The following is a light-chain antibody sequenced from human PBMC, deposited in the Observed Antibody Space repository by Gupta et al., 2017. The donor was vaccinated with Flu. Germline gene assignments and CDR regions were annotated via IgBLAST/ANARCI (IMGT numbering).Light chain of an antibody. CDR1: SLRSYY. CDR3: NSRDSSGNHWV. J-gene: IGLJ3*02. CDR2: GKN. V-gene: IGLV3-19*01. Sequence: SSELTHDPAVSVALGQPVRITCQGDSLRSYYASWYQQKPGQAPVLVIYGKNNRPSGIPDRFSGSSSGNTASLTITGAQAEDEADYYCNSRDSSGNHWVFGGGTKLTVL.